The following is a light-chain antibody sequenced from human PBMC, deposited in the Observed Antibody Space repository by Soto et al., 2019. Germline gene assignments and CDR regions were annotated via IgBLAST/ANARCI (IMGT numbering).Light chain of an antibody. V-gene: IGKV3-15*01. CDR2: GAS. CDR3: QQYSNWPPVT. J-gene: IGKJ4*01. CDR1: QSVSSN. Sequence: EIVMTQSPATLSVSPGERATLSCRASQSVSSNLAWYQQKPGQAPRLLIYGASTRATGIPARFSGDGSGTEFTLIISSLQSEDFAVYYCQQYSNWPPVTFGGGTKVDIK.